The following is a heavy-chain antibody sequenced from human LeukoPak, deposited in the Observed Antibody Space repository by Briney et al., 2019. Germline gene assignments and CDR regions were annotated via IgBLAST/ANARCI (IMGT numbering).Heavy chain of an antibody. V-gene: IGHV4-31*03. CDR1: GGSISSGGYY. J-gene: IGHJ4*02. D-gene: IGHD3-3*01. CDR2: IYYSGST. CDR3: ARCIDFWSGYFDY. Sequence: SETLSLTCTVSGGSISSGGYYWSWIRQHPVKGLEWIGYIYYSGSTYYNPSLKSRVTISVDTSKNQFSLKLSSVTAADTAVYYCARCIDFWSGYFDYWGQGTLVTVSS.